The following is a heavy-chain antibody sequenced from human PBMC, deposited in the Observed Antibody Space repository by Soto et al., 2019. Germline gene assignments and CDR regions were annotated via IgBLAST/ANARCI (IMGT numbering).Heavy chain of an antibody. CDR1: GGSISSSSYY. J-gene: IGHJ4*02. V-gene: IGHV4-39*01. CDR2: IYYSGST. CDR3: ARLAIAAPIL. Sequence: SETLSLTCTASGGSISSSSYYWGWIRQPPGKGLEWIGSIYYSGSTYYNPSLKSRVTISVDTSKNQFSLKLSSVTAADTAVYYCARLAIAAPILWGQGTLVTVSS. D-gene: IGHD6-13*01.